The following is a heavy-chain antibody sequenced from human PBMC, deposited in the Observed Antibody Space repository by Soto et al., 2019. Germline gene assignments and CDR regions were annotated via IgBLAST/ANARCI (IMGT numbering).Heavy chain of an antibody. D-gene: IGHD3-22*01. CDR2: IIPIFGTA. V-gene: IGHV1-69*13. CDR1: GGTFSSYA. Sequence: SVKVSCKASGGTFSSYAISWVRQAPGQGLEWMGGIIPIFGTANYAQKFQGRVTITADESTSTAYMELSSLRSEDTAVYYCARVRYYYDSSGSRRAGYYGMDVWGQGTTVTVS. J-gene: IGHJ6*02. CDR3: ARVRYYYDSSGSRRAGYYGMDV.